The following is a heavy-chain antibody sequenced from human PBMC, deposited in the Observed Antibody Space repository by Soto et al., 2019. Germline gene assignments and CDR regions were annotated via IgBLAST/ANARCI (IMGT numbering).Heavy chain of an antibody. CDR2: IYYSGST. J-gene: IGHJ4*02. Sequence: QLQLQESGPGLMKPSETLSLTCTVSGGSISSSSYYWGWNRQPPGKGLEWIGSIYYSGSTYYNPSLKSRVTISVDTSKNQFSLKLSSVTAADTAVYYCARLSGWWGRIDYWGQGTLVTVSS. CDR3: ARLSGWWGRIDY. D-gene: IGHD6-19*01. CDR1: GGSISSSSYY. V-gene: IGHV4-39*01.